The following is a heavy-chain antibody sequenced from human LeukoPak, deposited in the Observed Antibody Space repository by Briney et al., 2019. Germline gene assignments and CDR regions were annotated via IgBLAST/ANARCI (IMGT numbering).Heavy chain of an antibody. CDR2: VYYSGST. Sequence: RASETLSLTCAVYGGSFSGYFWSWIRQPPGKGLEWIGTVYYSGSTYYNPSLKSRVTISVDTSKNQFSLKLSSVTAADTAVYYCARNASSLGAGAFDIWGQGTMVTVSS. CDR3: ARNASSLGAGAFDI. D-gene: IGHD2-2*01. V-gene: IGHV4-34*01. J-gene: IGHJ3*02. CDR1: GGSFSGYF.